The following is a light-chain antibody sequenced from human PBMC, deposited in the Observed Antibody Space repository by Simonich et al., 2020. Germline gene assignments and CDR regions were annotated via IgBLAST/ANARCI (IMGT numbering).Light chain of an antibody. CDR2: GKK. V-gene: IGLV1-47*01. CDR3: AAWDDSLSGWV. Sequence: QSVLTQPPSASGTPGQRVTISCSGSSSNIGSNYVYWYQQLPGTAPKLLIYGKKPRPSGVPDRFSVSKSGTSASLAISGRRSEDEADYYCAAWDDSLSGWVFGGGTKLTVL. CDR1: SSNIGSNY. J-gene: IGLJ3*02.